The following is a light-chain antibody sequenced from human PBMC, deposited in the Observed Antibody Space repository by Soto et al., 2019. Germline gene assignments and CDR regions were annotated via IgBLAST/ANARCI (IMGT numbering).Light chain of an antibody. CDR3: VSYTSSTTYV. V-gene: IGLV2-14*03. J-gene: IGLJ1*01. CDR1: SSDVGGSKF. CDR2: DVA. Sequence: QSVLTHHASVSESPGQTITISCIGPSSDVGGSKFVSWYQQHPGKPPKLIIYDVAYRPSGVSNRFSGSKSGSTASLIISRLQTEDEADYYCVSYTSSTTYVFGSGTKVTV.